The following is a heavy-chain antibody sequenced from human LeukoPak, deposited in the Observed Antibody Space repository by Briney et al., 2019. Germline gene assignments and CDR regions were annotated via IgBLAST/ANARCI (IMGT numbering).Heavy chain of an antibody. D-gene: IGHD6-6*01. V-gene: IGHV1-69*13. CDR1: GGTFSSYG. Sequence: SVKVSCKASGGTFSSYGISWVRQAPGQGIEWMGGIIPIFGTANYAQKFQGRVTITADESTSTAYMELSSLRSEDTAVYYCARPYSSSSYYYGMDVWGQGTTVTVSS. CDR3: ARPYSSSSYYYGMDV. J-gene: IGHJ6*02. CDR2: IIPIFGTA.